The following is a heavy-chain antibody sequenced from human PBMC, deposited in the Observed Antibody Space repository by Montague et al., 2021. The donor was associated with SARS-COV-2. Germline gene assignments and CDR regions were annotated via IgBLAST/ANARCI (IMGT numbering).Heavy chain of an antibody. Sequence: SETLSLTCTVSGGSINDHYRSWIRQSPGKGLEWIGYISSNGKINYNPSLKSRVTLSADASRNESSLKPDSVTAADTAVYFCARRGYYDSAGYHWHLDLWGRGMLVTVSS. V-gene: IGHV4-4*09. CDR3: ARRGYYDSAGYHWHLDL. J-gene: IGHJ2*01. CDR1: GGSINDHY. D-gene: IGHD3-22*01. CDR2: ISSNGKI.